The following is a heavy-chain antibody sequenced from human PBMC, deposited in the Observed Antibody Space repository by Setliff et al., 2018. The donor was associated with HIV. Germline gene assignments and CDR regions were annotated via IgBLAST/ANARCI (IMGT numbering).Heavy chain of an antibody. J-gene: IGHJ4*02. CDR1: GGSISSYPDY. CDR2: ILYSGST. V-gene: IGHV4-39*01. D-gene: IGHD5-18*01. CDR3: ARDTEMVKEGTDY. Sequence: SETLSLTCTVSGGSISSYPDYWGWIRQPPGKGLEWIGTILYSGSTYYNPSLESRITISVDTSKNQFSLKLTSVTAADTAVYYCARDTEMVKEGTDYWGQGTLVTVSS.